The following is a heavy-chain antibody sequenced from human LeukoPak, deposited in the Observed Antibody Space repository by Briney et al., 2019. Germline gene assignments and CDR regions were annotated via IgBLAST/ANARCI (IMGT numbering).Heavy chain of an antibody. J-gene: IGHJ4*02. CDR1: GFTVSSND. Sequence: GGSLRLSCAASGFTVSSNDMSWVRQAPGKGLEWVSVIYSGGSTYYAESVKGRFTISRDNSKNTLYLQMNSLRAEDTAVYYCARDFVPGLFDYWGQGTLVTVSS. V-gene: IGHV3-66*01. CDR2: IYSGGST. CDR3: ARDFVPGLFDY. D-gene: IGHD1-14*01.